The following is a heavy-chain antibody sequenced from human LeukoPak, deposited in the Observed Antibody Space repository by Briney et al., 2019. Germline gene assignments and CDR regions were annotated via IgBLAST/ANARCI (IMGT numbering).Heavy chain of an antibody. Sequence: SVKVSCKASGGTFSSYAISWVRQAPGQGLEWMGRIIPILGIANYAQKFQGRVTITADKPTSTAYMELSSLGSEDTAVYYCARDPDPSGYSTSRDIWGQGTMVTVSS. D-gene: IGHD6-13*01. CDR2: IIPILGIA. V-gene: IGHV1-69*04. CDR1: GGTFSSYA. J-gene: IGHJ3*02. CDR3: ARDPDPSGYSTSRDI.